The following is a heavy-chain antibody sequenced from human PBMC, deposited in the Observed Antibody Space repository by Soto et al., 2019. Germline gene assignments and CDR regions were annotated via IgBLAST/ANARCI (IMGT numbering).Heavy chain of an antibody. V-gene: IGHV1-18*04. CDR2: TSADNGDT. Sequence: QVQLVQSGAEVKEPGASVKVSCRASGYTFARYGFSCVRQAPGQGLEWMAWTSADNGDTNYAQKFQGRVTLTTDTSTGTAYIELRSLRSDDTAVYYCARDERGTCTSVSCYYFDYWGQGTLVTVSS. D-gene: IGHD2-2*01. CDR3: ARDERGTCTSVSCYYFDY. J-gene: IGHJ4*02. CDR1: GYTFARYG.